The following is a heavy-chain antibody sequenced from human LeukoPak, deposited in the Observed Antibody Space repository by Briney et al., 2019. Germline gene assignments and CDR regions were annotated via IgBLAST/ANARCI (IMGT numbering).Heavy chain of an antibody. V-gene: IGHV1-18*01. J-gene: IGHJ4*02. CDR1: GYTFTSYG. D-gene: IGHD3-22*01. CDR2: ISAYNGNT. Sequence: ASVKVSCKASGYTFTSYGISWVRQAPGQGLEWMGWISAYNGNTNYAQKLQGRVTMTTDTSTSTAYTELRSLRSDDTAVYYCARDRSYYYDSSGYLDYWGQGTLVTVSS. CDR3: ARDRSYYYDSSGYLDY.